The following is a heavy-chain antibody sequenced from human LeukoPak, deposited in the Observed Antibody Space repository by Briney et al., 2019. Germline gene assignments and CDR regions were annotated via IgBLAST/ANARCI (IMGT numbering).Heavy chain of an antibody. D-gene: IGHD5-18*01. Sequence: PGGSLRLSCAASGFTFDDYAMHWVRQAPGKGLEWVSGISWNSGSIGYADSVKGRFTISRDNAKNSLYLQMNSLRAEDTAVYYCARDSTVGIQLWSKTTPGGQGIFDYWGQGTLVTVSS. CDR2: ISWNSGSI. J-gene: IGHJ4*02. CDR1: GFTFDDYA. CDR3: ARDSTVGIQLWSKTTPGGQGIFDY. V-gene: IGHV3-9*01.